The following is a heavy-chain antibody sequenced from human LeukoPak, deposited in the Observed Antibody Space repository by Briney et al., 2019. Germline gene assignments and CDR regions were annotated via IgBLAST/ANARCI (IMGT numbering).Heavy chain of an antibody. CDR2: INPNSGGT. J-gene: IGHJ3*02. CDR3: ARVKRRMTMIVVAESHAFDI. Sequence: ASVKVSCKASGYTFTGYYMHWVRQAPGQGLEWMGWINPNSGGTNYAQKFQGRVTMTRDTSISTAYMELSRLRSDDTAVYYCARVKRRMTMIVVAESHAFDIWGQGTMVTVSS. D-gene: IGHD3-22*01. CDR1: GYTFTGYY. V-gene: IGHV1-2*02.